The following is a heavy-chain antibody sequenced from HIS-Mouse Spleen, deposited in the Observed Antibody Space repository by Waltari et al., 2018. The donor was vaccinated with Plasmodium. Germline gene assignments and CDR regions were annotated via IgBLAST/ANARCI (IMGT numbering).Heavy chain of an antibody. Sequence: EVQLVESGGGLVQPGASLRLSCAASESTFSSSWLCWVRQDPGKGLGWVANIKQDGSEKYYVDSVKGRFTISRDNAKNSLYLQMNSLRAEDTAVYYCASSWYWYFDLWGRGTLVTVSS. J-gene: IGHJ2*01. CDR1: ESTFSSSW. D-gene: IGHD6-13*01. CDR3: ASSWYWYFDL. V-gene: IGHV3-7*01. CDR2: IKQDGSEK.